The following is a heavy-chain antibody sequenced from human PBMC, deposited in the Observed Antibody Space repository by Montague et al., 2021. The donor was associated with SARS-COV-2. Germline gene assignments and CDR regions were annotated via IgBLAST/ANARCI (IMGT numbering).Heavy chain of an antibody. CDR2: ISYSGST. CDR3: ARGRQHFNMIVVVMTGGEYYFDY. J-gene: IGHJ4*02. CDR1: GDSINSYY. Sequence: SETLSLTCTVSGDSINSYYWSWIRQSPGKGLDRIGYISYSGSTNFNPSLKSRVSMSVDTSKNQFSLYLGSVTAADTAVYYCARGRQHFNMIVVVMTGGEYYFDYWGQGTLVTVSS. D-gene: IGHD3-22*01. V-gene: IGHV4-59*08.